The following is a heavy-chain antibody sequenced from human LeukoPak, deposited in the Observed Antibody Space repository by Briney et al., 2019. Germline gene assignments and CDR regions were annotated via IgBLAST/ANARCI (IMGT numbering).Heavy chain of an antibody. CDR3: ARGSRGGSNNWFDP. CDR1: GYTFTGYY. V-gene: IGHV1-2*02. Sequence: GASVKVSCKASGYTFTGYYMHWVRQAPGQGLEWMGWINLNSGGTNYAQKFQGRVTMTRDTSISTAYMELSRLRSDDTAVYYCARGSRGGSNNWFDPWGQGTLVTVSS. CDR2: INLNSGGT. D-gene: IGHD1-26*01. J-gene: IGHJ5*02.